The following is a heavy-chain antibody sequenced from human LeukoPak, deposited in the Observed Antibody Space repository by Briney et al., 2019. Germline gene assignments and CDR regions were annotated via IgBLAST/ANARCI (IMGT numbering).Heavy chain of an antibody. CDR1: GFTFSDHY. CDR3: ARPSFSTSSGNPSDY. V-gene: IGHV3-72*01. CDR2: TRNKANSYTT. J-gene: IGHJ4*02. Sequence: GGSLRLSCAASGFTFSDHYMDWVRQAPGKGLEWVGRTRNKANSYTTEYAASVKGRFTISRDGSKNSLYLQMNSLKTEDTAVYYCARPSFSTSSGNPSDYWGQGTPVTVSS. D-gene: IGHD3-10*01.